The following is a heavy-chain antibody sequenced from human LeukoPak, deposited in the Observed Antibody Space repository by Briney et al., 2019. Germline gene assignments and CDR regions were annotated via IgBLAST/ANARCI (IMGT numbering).Heavy chain of an antibody. CDR3: ASGYDSSGYQEYFQH. V-gene: IGHV1-18*01. D-gene: IGHD3-22*01. J-gene: IGHJ1*01. CDR2: ISAYNGNT. CDR1: GYTFTSYG. Sequence: ASVKVSCKASGYTFTSYGISWVRQAPGQGLEWMGWISAYNGNTNYAQKLQGRVTMTTDTSTSTAYMELRSLRSEDTAVYYCASGYDSSGYQEYFQHWGQGTLVTVSS.